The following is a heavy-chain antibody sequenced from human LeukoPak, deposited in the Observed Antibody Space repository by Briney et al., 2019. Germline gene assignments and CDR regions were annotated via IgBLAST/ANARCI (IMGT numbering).Heavy chain of an antibody. CDR2: RYYSGST. D-gene: IGHD3-10*01. V-gene: IGHV4-59*01. CDR3: ARDRGSGDDNWFDP. J-gene: IGHJ5*02. Sequence: PSETLSLTCTVSGASISSYYWSWVRQPPGKGLEWIGYRYYSGSTNHNPSLKSRVTISVDTSKNQVSLKLSSVTAADTAVYYCARDRGSGDDNWFDPWGQGTLVTVSS. CDR1: GASISSYY.